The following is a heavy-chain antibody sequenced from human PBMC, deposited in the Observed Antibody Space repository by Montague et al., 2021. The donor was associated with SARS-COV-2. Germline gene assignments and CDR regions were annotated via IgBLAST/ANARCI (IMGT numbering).Heavy chain of an antibody. J-gene: IGHJ4*02. CDR3: ASPRKSYTAADSSFDY. CDR1: GFTFSSYA. D-gene: IGHD3-22*01. V-gene: IGHV3-30-3*01. CDR2: ISYDGSNK. Sequence: SLRLSCSASGFTFSSYAMHWVRQAPGKGLEWVAVISYDGSNKYYXDSVKGRFTISRDNSKNTLYLQMNSLRAEDTAVYCCASPRKSYTAADSSFDYWGQGTLVTVSS.